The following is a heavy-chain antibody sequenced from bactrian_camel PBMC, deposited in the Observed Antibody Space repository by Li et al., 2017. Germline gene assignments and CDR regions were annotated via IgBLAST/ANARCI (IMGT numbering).Heavy chain of an antibody. CDR1: TYSSNC. CDR2: IATGSGNT. J-gene: IGHJ6*01. Sequence: TYSSNCMAWFRQAPGKEREGVARIATGSGNTYYADSVKGRFTISKDNAKNTVYLQMNSLKAEDTAMYYCAAGRRDRTWSLSSLLSGRGFSYWGQGTQVTVS. V-gene: IGHV3S25*01. D-gene: IGHD2*01. CDR3: AAGRRDRTWSLSSLLSGRGFSY.